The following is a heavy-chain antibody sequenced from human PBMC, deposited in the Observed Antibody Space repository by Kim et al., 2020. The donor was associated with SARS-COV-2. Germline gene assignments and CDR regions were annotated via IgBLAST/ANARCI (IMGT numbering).Heavy chain of an antibody. CDR3: ARVPRNRNYESDF. Sequence: YYRRPRKGRVTISVDTSKNQFSLQLRAVTAADTAVYYCARVPRNRNYESDFWGQGTLVTVTS. D-gene: IGHD1-7*01. J-gene: IGHJ1*01. V-gene: IGHV4-39*02.